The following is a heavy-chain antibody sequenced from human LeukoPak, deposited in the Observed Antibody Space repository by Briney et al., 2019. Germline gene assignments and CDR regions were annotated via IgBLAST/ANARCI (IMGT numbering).Heavy chain of an antibody. V-gene: IGHV3-23*01. CDR1: GFTFSSYA. D-gene: IGHD6-13*01. CDR2: ISGSGGST. CDR3: AKAPEYSSSWYPYYYFDY. Sequence: GSLRLSCAASGFTFSSYAMSWVRQAPGKWLEWVSAISGSGGSTYYADSVKGRFTISRDNSKNTLYLQMNSLRAEDTAVYYCAKAPEYSSSWYPYYYFDYWGQGTLVTVSS. J-gene: IGHJ4*02.